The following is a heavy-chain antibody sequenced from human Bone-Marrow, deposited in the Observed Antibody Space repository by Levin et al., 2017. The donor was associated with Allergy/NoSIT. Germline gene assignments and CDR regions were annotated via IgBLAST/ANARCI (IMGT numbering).Heavy chain of an antibody. CDR1: GGSISSYY. J-gene: IGHJ6*03. CDR3: ARAIPSGGNSYYYYYMDV. V-gene: IGHV4-59*01. Sequence: SETLSLTCTVSGGSISSYYLTWIRQAPEKRLEWIGYIYYNGKSNYNPSLKTRVSISLDTSKNLFSLSLISVTAADSAIYYCARAIPSGGNSYYYYYMDVWGKGITVTVSS. CDR2: IYYNGKS. D-gene: IGHD4-23*01.